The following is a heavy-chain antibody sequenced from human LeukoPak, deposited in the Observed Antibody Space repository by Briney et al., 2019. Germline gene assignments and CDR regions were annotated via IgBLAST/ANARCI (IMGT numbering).Heavy chain of an antibody. CDR1: GGSISSSSYY. D-gene: IGHD1-26*01. Sequence: SETLSLTCTVSGGSISSSSYYWGWIRQPPGKGLEWIGYIYYSGSTNYNPSLKSRVTISVDTSKNQFSLKLSSVTAADTAVYYCARDSGSTDAFDIWGQGTMVTVSS. CDR3: ARDSGSTDAFDI. V-gene: IGHV4-61*01. CDR2: IYYSGST. J-gene: IGHJ3*02.